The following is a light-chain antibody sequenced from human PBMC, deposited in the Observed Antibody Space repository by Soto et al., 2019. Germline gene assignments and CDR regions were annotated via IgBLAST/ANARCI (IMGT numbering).Light chain of an antibody. V-gene: IGLV2-11*01. J-gene: IGLJ2*01. CDR3: CSYAGSSTYVL. Sequence: QSALTQPRSVSGSPGQSVAISCTGSSSDVRGFNYVSWYQQHPGKAPKLMIYDVSKRPSGVPDRFSGSKSGNTASLTISGLQAEDEADYYCCSYAGSSTYVLFGGGTKLTVL. CDR2: DVS. CDR1: SSDVRGFNY.